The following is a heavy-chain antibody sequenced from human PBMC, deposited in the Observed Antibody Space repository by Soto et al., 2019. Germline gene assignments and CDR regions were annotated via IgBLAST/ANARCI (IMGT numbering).Heavy chain of an antibody. V-gene: IGHV1-69*13. D-gene: IGHD3-22*01. CDR2: IIPIFGTA. CDR3: ARDPSDSSGYYHDAFDI. Sequence: SVKVSCKASGGTFSSYASSWVRQAPGQGLEWMGGIIPIFGTANYAQKFQGRVTITADESTSTAYMEPSSLRSEDTAVYYCARDPSDSSGYYHDAFDIWGQGTMVTVS. J-gene: IGHJ3*02. CDR1: GGTFSSYA.